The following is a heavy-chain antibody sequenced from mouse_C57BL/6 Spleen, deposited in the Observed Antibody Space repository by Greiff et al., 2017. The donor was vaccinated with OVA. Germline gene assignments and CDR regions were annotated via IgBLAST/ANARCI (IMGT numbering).Heavy chain of an antibody. V-gene: IGHV5-17*01. CDR2: ISSGSSTI. Sequence: EVQLVESGGGLVKPGGSLKLSCAASGFTFSDYGMHWVRQAPEKGLEWVAYISSGSSTIYYADTVKGRFTISRDNAKNTLFLQMTSLRSEDTAMYYCARYYGSKGFDYWGQGTTLTVSS. CDR1: GFTFSDYG. CDR3: ARYYGSKGFDY. J-gene: IGHJ2*01. D-gene: IGHD1-1*01.